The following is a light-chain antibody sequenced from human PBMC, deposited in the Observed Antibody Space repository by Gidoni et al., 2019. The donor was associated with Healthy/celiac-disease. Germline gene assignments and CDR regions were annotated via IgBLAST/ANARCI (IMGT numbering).Light chain of an antibody. CDR1: QSISSW. V-gene: IGKV1-5*03. CDR3: QQYNSYSQMYT. Sequence: DIQMTQSPSTLSASVGDRVTITCRASQSISSWLAWYQQKPGKAPKLLIYKASSLESGVPSRFSGSGSWTEFTLTIISLQPDDFATYYCQQYNSYSQMYTFGQXTKLEIK. J-gene: IGKJ2*01. CDR2: KAS.